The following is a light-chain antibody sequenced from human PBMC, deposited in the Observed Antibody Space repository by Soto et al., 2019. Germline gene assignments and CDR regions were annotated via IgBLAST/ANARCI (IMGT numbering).Light chain of an antibody. CDR3: SSYTTSNTPLYV. Sequence: QSVLTQPASVSGSPGQSITISCTGTSSDTAGYNYVSWYQQHPGKAPKLMIYEVSNRPSGVSNRFSGSQSGNTASLTISGLQAEDEANYYCSSYTTSNTPLYVFGTGTKATV. CDR1: SSDTAGYNY. J-gene: IGLJ1*01. V-gene: IGLV2-14*01. CDR2: EVS.